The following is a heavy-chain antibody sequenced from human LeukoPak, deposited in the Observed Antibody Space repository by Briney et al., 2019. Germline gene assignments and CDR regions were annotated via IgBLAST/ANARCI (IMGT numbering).Heavy chain of an antibody. CDR3: ARDGGPYYYDSSGYESDAFDI. CDR1: GGSISSYY. J-gene: IGHJ3*02. Sequence: SETLSLTCTVSGGSISSYYWSWIRQPPGKGLEWIGYIYYSGSTNYNPSLKSRVTISVKTSKNQFSLKLSSVTAADTAVYYCARDGGPYYYDSSGYESDAFDIWGQGTMVTVSS. CDR2: IYYSGST. V-gene: IGHV4-59*01. D-gene: IGHD3-22*01.